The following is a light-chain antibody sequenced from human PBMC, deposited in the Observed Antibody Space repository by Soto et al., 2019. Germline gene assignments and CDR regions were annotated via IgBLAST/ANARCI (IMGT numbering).Light chain of an antibody. CDR3: SSFSSTSTIV. Sequence: QSALTQPASLSGSPGQSITISCIGSSSDVGGYNYVSWYQHHPGRVPKPMIFEVSDRPSGVSSRFSGSKAGNTAYLTISGLQADDEADYYCSSFSSTSTIVFGGGTQLTVL. J-gene: IGLJ7*01. CDR1: SSDVGGYNY. V-gene: IGLV2-14*01. CDR2: EVS.